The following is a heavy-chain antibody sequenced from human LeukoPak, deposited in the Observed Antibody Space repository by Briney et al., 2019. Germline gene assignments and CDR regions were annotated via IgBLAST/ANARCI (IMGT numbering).Heavy chain of an antibody. D-gene: IGHD6-13*01. CDR3: ARDHEQLGLGYYYYYMDV. CDR1: GGSISSYY. Sequence: SETLSLTCTVSGGSISSYYWSWIRQPAGKGLEWIGRIYTSGSTNYNPSLKSRVTMSVDTSKNQLSLKLSSVTAADTAVYYCARDHEQLGLGYYYYYMDVWGKGTTVTVSS. V-gene: IGHV4-4*07. CDR2: IYTSGST. J-gene: IGHJ6*03.